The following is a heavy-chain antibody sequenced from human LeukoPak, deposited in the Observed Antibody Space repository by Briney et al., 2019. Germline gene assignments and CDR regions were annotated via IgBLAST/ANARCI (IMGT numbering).Heavy chain of an antibody. D-gene: IGHD5-18*01. CDR1: GLTFSSYA. J-gene: IGHJ4*02. CDR3: TTDQVDTAITHEKFDY. V-gene: IGHV3-15*01. CDR2: IKSKTDGGTT. Sequence: GGSLRLSCAASGLTFSSYAMTWVRQAPGKGLEWVGRIKSKTDGGTTDYAAPVKGRFTISRDDSKNTLYLQMNSLKTEDTAVYYCTTDQVDTAITHEKFDYWGQGTLVTVSS.